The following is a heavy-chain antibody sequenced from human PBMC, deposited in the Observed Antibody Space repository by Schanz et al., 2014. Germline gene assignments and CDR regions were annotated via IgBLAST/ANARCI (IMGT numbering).Heavy chain of an antibody. CDR3: AKSQGSSFDS. J-gene: IGHJ4*02. Sequence: VHLLESGGGLVEPGGSLRLSCAASGFSFSDYYMSWVRQAPGKGLEWVSSFNDGGVNKYYADSVKGRFTISSDNSKSTLYLQMSSLRAEDTAVYYCAKSQGSSFDSWGQGTLVNVSS. D-gene: IGHD6-13*01. CDR1: GFSFSDYY. V-gene: IGHV3-23*01. CDR2: FNDGGVNK.